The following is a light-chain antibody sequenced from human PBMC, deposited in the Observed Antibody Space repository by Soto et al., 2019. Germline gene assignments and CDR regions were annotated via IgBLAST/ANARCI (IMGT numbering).Light chain of an antibody. CDR2: VAS. CDR1: QGNNSY. Sequence: IRQTQSPALVSSSERDRVTITWLASQGNNSYLAWDQRNPGRVAKLLIYVASTLQSGFPSRFIVGGSEEDFHITICSPQPEDVATYYWQQYNSVPLTFDGGTKLDIK. V-gene: IGKV1-27*01. CDR3: QQYNSVPLT. J-gene: IGKJ4*01.